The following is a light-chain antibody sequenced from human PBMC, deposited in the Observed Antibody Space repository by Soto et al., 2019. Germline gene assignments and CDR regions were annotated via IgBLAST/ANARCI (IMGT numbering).Light chain of an antibody. J-gene: IGLJ2*01. V-gene: IGLV1-36*01. CDR1: NSNIGNNG. CDR2: FDD. Sequence: QLVLTQPPSVSEAPRQRVTISCSGSNSNIGNNGVNWYQQVPGKAPKLLIYFDDLLSSGVSDRFSGSKSGTSASLVISGLQSDDEADYYCSAWDDNLNGVLFGGGTKLTVL. CDR3: SAWDDNLNGVL.